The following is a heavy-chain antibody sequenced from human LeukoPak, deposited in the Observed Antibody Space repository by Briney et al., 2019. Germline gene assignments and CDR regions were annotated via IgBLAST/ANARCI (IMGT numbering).Heavy chain of an antibody. J-gene: IGHJ4*02. CDR2: IIPIFGTA. D-gene: IGHD3-22*01. CDR1: GGTFSSYA. V-gene: IGHV1-69*05. CDR3: ARVLMNYYASSGYSPRFDY. Sequence: ASVKVSCKASGGTFSSYAISWVRQAPGQGLDGMGGIIPIFGTANYAQKFHGRVTLTTDDSTSTAYMELSSLRSEDTAVYYCARVLMNYYASSGYSPRFDYWGQGTLVTVSS.